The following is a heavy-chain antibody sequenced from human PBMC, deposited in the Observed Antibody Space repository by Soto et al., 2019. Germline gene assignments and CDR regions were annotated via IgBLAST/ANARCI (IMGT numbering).Heavy chain of an antibody. Sequence: PSETLSLTCAVYGGSVNGSYWNWIRQPPGKGLEWIGEINHTGGTHYNPYLKSRVTMSVDTPTNQFSLRLRSVTAADAAIYYCATRITDFGLLIPPFDPWGQGTQVTVSS. CDR1: GGSVNGSY. CDR3: ATRITDFGLLIPPFDP. J-gene: IGHJ5*02. V-gene: IGHV4-34*01. CDR2: INHTGGT. D-gene: IGHD3-3*01.